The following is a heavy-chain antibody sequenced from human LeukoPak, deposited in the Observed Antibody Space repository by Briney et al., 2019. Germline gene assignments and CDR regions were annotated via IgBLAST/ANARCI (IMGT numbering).Heavy chain of an antibody. D-gene: IGHD2-2*01. V-gene: IGHV4-31*03. CDR3: ARAIDQLLDFDY. Sequence: SETLSLTCIVSGGSISSGGYYWSWIRQHPGKGLEWIGYIYYSGSTYYNPSLKSRVTISVDTSKNQFSLKLSSVTAADTAVYYCARAIDQLLDFDYWGQGTLVTVSS. CDR2: IYYSGST. CDR1: GGSISSGGYY. J-gene: IGHJ4*02.